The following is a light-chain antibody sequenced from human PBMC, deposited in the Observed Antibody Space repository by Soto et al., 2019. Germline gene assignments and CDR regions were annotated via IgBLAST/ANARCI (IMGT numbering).Light chain of an antibody. CDR2: DAS. CDR3: QQCRNWPLT. Sequence: EIVMTQSPATLSVSPGEGATLSCKASQNVYNNLAWYQQRPGQPPRLLIYDASTRATGISARFSGSGYGTEFTITISRLQSEDFAVYFCQQCRNWPLTFGGGTKVEIK. CDR1: QNVYNN. V-gene: IGKV3-15*01. J-gene: IGKJ4*01.